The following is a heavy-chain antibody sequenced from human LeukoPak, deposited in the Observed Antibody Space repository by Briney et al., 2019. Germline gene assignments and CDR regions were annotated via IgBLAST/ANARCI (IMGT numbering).Heavy chain of an antibody. CDR1: GVTLSNYG. Sequence: PGGSLRLSCAVSGVTLSNYGMSWVRQAPGGGLEWVAGISGSGGGTNYADSVKGRFTISRDNPKNTLYLQMNSLRAEDTAVYFCAKRGVVIRVILVGFHKEANYFDSWGQGALVTVSS. V-gene: IGHV3-23*01. D-gene: IGHD3-22*01. CDR3: AKRGVVIRVILVGFHKEANYFDS. J-gene: IGHJ4*02. CDR2: ISGSGGGT.